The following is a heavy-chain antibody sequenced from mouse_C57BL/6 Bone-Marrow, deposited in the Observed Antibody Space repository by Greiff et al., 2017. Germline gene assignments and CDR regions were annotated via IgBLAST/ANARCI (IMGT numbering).Heavy chain of an antibody. D-gene: IGHD2-4*01. CDR2: ISDGGSYT. Sequence: EVKLVESGGGLVKPGGSLKLSCAASGFTFSSYAMSWVRPTPEKRLEWVATISDGGSYTYYPDNVKGRFTISRDNAKNNLYLQMSHLKSEDTAMYYCARDDYGIWYFDVWGTGTTVTVSS. V-gene: IGHV5-4*01. J-gene: IGHJ1*03. CDR3: ARDDYGIWYFDV. CDR1: GFTFSSYA.